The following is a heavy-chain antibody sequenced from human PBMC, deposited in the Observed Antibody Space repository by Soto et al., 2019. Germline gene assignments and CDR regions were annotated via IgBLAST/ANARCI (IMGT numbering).Heavy chain of an antibody. CDR1: GGSISSGDYY. J-gene: IGHJ4*02. D-gene: IGHD6-13*01. V-gene: IGHV4-30-4*01. CDR2: IYYSGST. CDR3: ARDVAAAGREGY. Sequence: SETLSLTCTVSGGSISSGDYYWSWIRQPPGKGLEWIWYIYYSGSTYYNPSLKSRVTISVDTSKNQFSLKLSSVTAADTAVYYCARDVAAAGREGYWGQGTLVTVSS.